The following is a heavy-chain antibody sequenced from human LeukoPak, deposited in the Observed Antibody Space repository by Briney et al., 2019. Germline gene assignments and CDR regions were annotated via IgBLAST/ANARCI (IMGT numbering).Heavy chain of an antibody. D-gene: IGHD3-22*01. Sequence: SETLFLTCTVSGGSISSSSYYWGWIRQPPGKGLEWIGSIYYSGSTYYNPSLKSRVTISVDTSKNQFSLKLSSVTAADTAVYYCAGYSSGYFNWFDPWGQGTLVTVSS. J-gene: IGHJ5*02. CDR1: GGSISSSSYY. V-gene: IGHV4-39*07. CDR2: IYYSGST. CDR3: AGYSSGYFNWFDP.